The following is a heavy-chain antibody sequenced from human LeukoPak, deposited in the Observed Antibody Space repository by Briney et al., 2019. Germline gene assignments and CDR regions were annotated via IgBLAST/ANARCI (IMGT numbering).Heavy chain of an antibody. Sequence: GGSLRLSCAASGFTFSNSPMHWVRQAPGKGLEWVAVTSHDESNKYYADSVKGRFTISRDNSKNTLYLQMNSLRAEDTAVYYCAKDEFGTFDYWGQGTLVTVSS. CDR1: GFTFSNSP. CDR2: TSHDESNK. V-gene: IGHV3-30-3*01. CDR3: AKDEFGTFDY. J-gene: IGHJ4*02. D-gene: IGHD3-10*01.